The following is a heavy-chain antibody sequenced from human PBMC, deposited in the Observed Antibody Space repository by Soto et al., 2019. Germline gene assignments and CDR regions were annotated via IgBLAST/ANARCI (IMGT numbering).Heavy chain of an antibody. Sequence: GGSLRLSCAASGFTFSSYSMNWVRQAPGKGLEWVSSISSSSSYIYYADSVKGRFTISRDKAKNSLYLQMNSLRAEDTAVYYCARDFPGYYYDSSGYYDLGYYGMDVWGQGTTVTVSS. D-gene: IGHD3-22*01. J-gene: IGHJ6*02. CDR3: ARDFPGYYYDSSGYYDLGYYGMDV. CDR2: ISSSSSYI. V-gene: IGHV3-21*01. CDR1: GFTFSSYS.